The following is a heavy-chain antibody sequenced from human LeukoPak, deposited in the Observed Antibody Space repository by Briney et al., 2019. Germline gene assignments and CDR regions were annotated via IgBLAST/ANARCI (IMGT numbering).Heavy chain of an antibody. D-gene: IGHD2-8*01. CDR2: ISYDGSNK. V-gene: IGHV3-30-3*01. CDR1: GFTFSSYA. J-gene: IGHJ3*02. Sequence: PGRSLRLSCAAPGFTFSSYAMHWVRQAPGKGLEWVAVISYDGSNKYYADSVKGRFTISRDNSKNTLYLQMNSLRAEDTAVYYCARARWSVVLMVYAPEDAFDIWGQGTMVTVSS. CDR3: ARARWSVVLMVYAPEDAFDI.